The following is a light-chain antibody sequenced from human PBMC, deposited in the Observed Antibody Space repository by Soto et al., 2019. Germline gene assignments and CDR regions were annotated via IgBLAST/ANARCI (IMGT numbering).Light chain of an antibody. J-gene: IGLJ1*01. Sequence: QSALTQPRSVSGSPGQSVTISCTGTSSDVGGYNYVSWYQQHPGKAPKLMIYDVSKRPSGVPDRFSGSKSGNTASLTISGLQAEDEADYYCFPYAGSRIFYVFGTGTKLTVL. CDR3: FPYAGSRIFYV. CDR1: SSDVGGYNY. CDR2: DVS. V-gene: IGLV2-11*01.